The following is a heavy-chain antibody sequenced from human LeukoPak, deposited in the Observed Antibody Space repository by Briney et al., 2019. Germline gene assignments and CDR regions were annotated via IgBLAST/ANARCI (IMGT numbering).Heavy chain of an antibody. CDR1: GYTFTGYY. J-gene: IGHJ6*03. Sequence: ASVKVSCKASGYTFTGYYMHWVRQAPGQGLEWMGWINPNSGGTNYAQKFQGRVTMTRDTSISTAYMELSRLRSDDTAVYYCARNYGSTRPYYYYYYMDVWGKGTTVTISS. CDR3: ARNYGSTRPYYYYYYMDV. CDR2: INPNSGGT. V-gene: IGHV1-2*02. D-gene: IGHD3-10*01.